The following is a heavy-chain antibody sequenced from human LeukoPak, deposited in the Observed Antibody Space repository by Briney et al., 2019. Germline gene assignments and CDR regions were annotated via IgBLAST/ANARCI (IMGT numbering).Heavy chain of an antibody. CDR2: ISGSGGST. CDR3: TTEGDDSSGYYPFRVDY. Sequence: GGSLRLSCAASGFTFSSYAMSWVRQAPGKGLEWVSAISGSGGSTYYADSVKGRFTISRDNSKNTLYLQMNSLKTEDTAVYYCTTEGDDSSGYYPFRVDYWGQGTLVTVSS. D-gene: IGHD3-22*01. CDR1: GFTFSSYA. V-gene: IGHV3-23*01. J-gene: IGHJ4*02.